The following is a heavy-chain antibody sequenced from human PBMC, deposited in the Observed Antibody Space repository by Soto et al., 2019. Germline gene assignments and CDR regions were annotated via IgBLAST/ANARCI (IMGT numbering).Heavy chain of an antibody. CDR2: IKQDGSEK. V-gene: IGHV3-7*01. CDR3: ARAGRITIFSTGYPLNAFDI. D-gene: IGHD3-9*01. CDR1: GFTFSSYW. Sequence: EVQLVESGGGLVQPGGSLRLSCAASGFTFSSYWMSWVRQAPGKGLVWVANIKQDGSEKYYVDSVKGRFTISRDNAKNSLYLQMNSLRAEDTAVYYCARAGRITIFSTGYPLNAFDIWGQGTMVTVSS. J-gene: IGHJ3*02.